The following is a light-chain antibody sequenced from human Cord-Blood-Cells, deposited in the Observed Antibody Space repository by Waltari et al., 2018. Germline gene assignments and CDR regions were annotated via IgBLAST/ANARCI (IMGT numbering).Light chain of an antibody. J-gene: IGKJ4*01. CDR2: AAS. Sequence: DIQITESPSSLSASVGVIVPNTCQAIQDISNYLILYYQKPAKAPKLLIYAASNLETGIPSRFSGSGSRTDFTFTIRSLQPEDIATYYCQQYDNLPLTFGGGTKVEIK. CDR3: QQYDNLPLT. CDR1: QDISNY. V-gene: IGKV1-33*01.